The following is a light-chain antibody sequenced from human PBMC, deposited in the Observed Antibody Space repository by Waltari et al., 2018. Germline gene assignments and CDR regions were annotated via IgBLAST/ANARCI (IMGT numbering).Light chain of an antibody. CDR1: SFHIGNNC. CDR2: KTD. Sequence: QSVLTPPPSASWTPGQTVPISCPGRSFHIGNNCCNRYLHLPGTAPKLVIYKTDQRPSGVPDRFSGSKSGTSASLAISGLQSEDEAEYFCAAWDDSLSGPVFGGGTKLAVL. J-gene: IGLJ3*02. CDR3: AAWDDSLSGPV. V-gene: IGLV1-44*01.